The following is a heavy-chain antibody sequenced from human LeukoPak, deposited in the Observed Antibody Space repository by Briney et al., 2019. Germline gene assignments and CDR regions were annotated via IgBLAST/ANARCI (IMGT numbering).Heavy chain of an antibody. Sequence: SVKVSCKASGYTFTGQYMHWVRQAPGQGLEWMGWINPNTGGTNYAQKLQGRVTMTRDTTISTAYMELSRLTSDDTAIYYCATYPRYSSSPPFDYWGQGTLVTVSS. J-gene: IGHJ4*02. D-gene: IGHD6-6*01. V-gene: IGHV1-2*02. CDR3: ATYPRYSSSPPFDY. CDR1: GYTFTGQY. CDR2: INPNTGGT.